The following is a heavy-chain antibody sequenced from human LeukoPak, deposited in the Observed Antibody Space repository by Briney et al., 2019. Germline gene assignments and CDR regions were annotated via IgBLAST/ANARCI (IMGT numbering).Heavy chain of an antibody. J-gene: IGHJ4*02. Sequence: ASVKVSCKASGYTFTSYGISWVRQAPGKGLEWMGWISGYNGNTNYAQKLQGRVTMTTDTSTSTVYMELRSLRSDDTAVYYCARDHIVVVTAIPSSFDYWGQGTLVTVSS. CDR2: ISGYNGNT. CDR3: ARDHIVVVTAIPSSFDY. CDR1: GYTFTSYG. V-gene: IGHV1-18*01. D-gene: IGHD2-21*02.